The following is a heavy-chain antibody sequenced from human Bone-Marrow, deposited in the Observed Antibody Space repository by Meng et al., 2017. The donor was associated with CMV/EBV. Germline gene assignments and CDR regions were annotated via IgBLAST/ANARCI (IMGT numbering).Heavy chain of an antibody. V-gene: IGHV3-20*04. Sequence: LSLTCAASGFTFEDYGMTWVRQAPGKGLEWVSAIDWNSGNTGYADSVKGRFTISRDNAKNSLYLQMNSLGAEDTAFYYCARNGIAVAYYWGQGTLVTVSS. CDR3: ARNGIAVAYY. CDR1: GFTFEDYG. J-gene: IGHJ4*02. D-gene: IGHD6-13*01. CDR2: IDWNSGNT.